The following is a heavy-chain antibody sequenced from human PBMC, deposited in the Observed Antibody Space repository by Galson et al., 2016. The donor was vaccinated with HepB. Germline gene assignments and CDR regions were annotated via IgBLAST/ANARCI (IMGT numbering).Heavy chain of an antibody. V-gene: IGHV3-23*01. J-gene: IGHJ4*02. D-gene: IGHD1-1*01. CDR2: ISGSDGST. CDR3: AKATATSWASFDY. CDR1: GFTFSPYA. Sequence: SLRLSCAASGFTFSPYAMNWVRQAPGKGLERVSTISGSDGSTYYADSVKGRFTTSRDNSKNTLYLQMNSLRAEDTAVYYCAKATATSWASFDYWGQGTLVTVSS.